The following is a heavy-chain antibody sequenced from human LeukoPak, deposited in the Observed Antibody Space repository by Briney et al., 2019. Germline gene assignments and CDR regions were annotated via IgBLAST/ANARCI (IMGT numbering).Heavy chain of an antibody. J-gene: IGHJ4*02. V-gene: IGHV1-18*04. CDR1: GYTFAAYY. D-gene: IGHD6-6*01. Sequence: ASVKVSCKASGYTFAAYYMYWVRQAPGQGLEWMGWISAYNGNTNYAQKLQGRVTMTTDTSTSTAYMELRSLRSDDTAVYYCARVKQLGLFDYWGQGTLVTVSS. CDR3: ARVKQLGLFDY. CDR2: ISAYNGNT.